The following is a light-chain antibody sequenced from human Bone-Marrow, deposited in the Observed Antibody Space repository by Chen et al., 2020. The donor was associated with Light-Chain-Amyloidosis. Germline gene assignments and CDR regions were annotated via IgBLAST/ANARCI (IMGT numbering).Light chain of an antibody. J-gene: IGKJ2*02. CDR2: DAS. CDR3: QQYDTVPRT. Sequence: DIQMTQFPSTLSASVGDRVTITCQASQAISNYLNWYQQKPGKAPDLLIYDASNLEPGVPSRFSGGGSGTHFTFTISSLQPEDIATYYCQQYDTVPRTFGQGTKVEIK. CDR1: QAISNY. V-gene: IGKV1-33*01.